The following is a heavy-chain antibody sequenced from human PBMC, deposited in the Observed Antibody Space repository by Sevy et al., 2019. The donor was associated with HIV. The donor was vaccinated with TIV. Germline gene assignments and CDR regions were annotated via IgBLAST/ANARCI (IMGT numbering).Heavy chain of an antibody. Sequence: GGSLRLSCAASGFTFSSYWMSWVRQAPGKGLEWVANIKQDGSEKYYVDSEKGRFTISRDNAKNSLYLQMNSLRAEDTAVYYCARGGAAAGSDFDYWGQGTLVTVSS. J-gene: IGHJ4*02. D-gene: IGHD6-13*01. V-gene: IGHV3-7*01. CDR1: GFTFSSYW. CDR2: IKQDGSEK. CDR3: ARGGAAAGSDFDY.